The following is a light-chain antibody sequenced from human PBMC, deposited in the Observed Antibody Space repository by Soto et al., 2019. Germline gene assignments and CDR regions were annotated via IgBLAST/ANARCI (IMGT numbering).Light chain of an antibody. CDR3: CSLTTSHTYV. J-gene: IGLJ1*01. CDR1: RSDIGHYDY. Sequence: SVLTQPSPVFGAPGQSVTLSLPGNRSDIGHYDYVSWYQQHPGKAPKLMIYHVTYRPSGVSNRYSGSKSGNSASLTISGLQADDEADYYCCSLTTSHTYVFGSGTKVNVL. CDR2: HVT. V-gene: IGLV2-14*03.